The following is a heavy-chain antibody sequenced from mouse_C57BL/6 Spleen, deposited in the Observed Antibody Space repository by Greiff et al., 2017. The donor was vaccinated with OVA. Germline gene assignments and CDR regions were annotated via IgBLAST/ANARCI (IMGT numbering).Heavy chain of an antibody. V-gene: IGHV2-6*01. CDR2: IWGVGST. D-gene: IGHD1-1*01. J-gene: IGHJ3*01. Sequence: VQVVESGPGLVAPSQSLSITCTVSGFSLTSYGVDWVRQSPGKGLEWLGVIWGVGSTNYNSALKSRLSISKDNSKSQVFLKMNSLQTDDTAMYYCASGSSYRFAYWGQGTLVTVSA. CDR3: ASGSSYRFAY. CDR1: GFSLTSYG.